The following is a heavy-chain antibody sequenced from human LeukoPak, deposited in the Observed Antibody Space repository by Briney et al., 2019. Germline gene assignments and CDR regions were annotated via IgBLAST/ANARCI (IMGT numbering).Heavy chain of an antibody. J-gene: IGHJ4*02. CDR3: ARVKTRTTVILFDY. CDR1: GGSISSGYY. V-gene: IGHV4-38-2*02. CDR2: IYHSGST. D-gene: IGHD4-17*01. Sequence: PSETLSLTCTVSGGSISSGYYWGWIRQPPGKGLEWIGSIYHSGSTYYNPSLKSRVTISVDTSKNQFSLKLSSVTAADTAVYYCARVKTRTTVILFDYWGQGTLVTVSS.